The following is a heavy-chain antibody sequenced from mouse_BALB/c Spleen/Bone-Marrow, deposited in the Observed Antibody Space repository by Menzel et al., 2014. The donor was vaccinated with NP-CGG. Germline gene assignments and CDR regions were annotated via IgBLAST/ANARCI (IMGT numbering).Heavy chain of an antibody. Sequence: QVQLKESGPELVRPGVSVKISCKGSGYTFTDYAMHWVKQSHAKSLEWIGVISTYSGNTNYNQKFKGKATMTVDKSSSXXXXXXXXLTSEDSAIYYCARDYGSRIYAMDYWGQGTSVTVSS. CDR2: ISTYSGNT. D-gene: IGHD1-1*01. CDR1: GYTFTDYA. CDR3: ARDYGSRIYAMDY. V-gene: IGHV1-67*01. J-gene: IGHJ4*01.